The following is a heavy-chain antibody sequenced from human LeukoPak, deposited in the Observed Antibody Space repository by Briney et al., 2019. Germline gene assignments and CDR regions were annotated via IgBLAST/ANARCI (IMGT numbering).Heavy chain of an antibody. D-gene: IGHD1-26*01. CDR1: GFTFSSYA. J-gene: IGHJ4*02. CDR3: ARGSIVGATNYYFDY. CDR2: ISYDGSNK. Sequence: PGGSLRLSCAASGFTFSSYAMHWVRQAPGKGLEWVAVISYDGSNKYYADSVKGRFTISRDNTKNTLYLQMNSLRAEDTAVYYCARGSIVGATNYYFDYWGQGTLVTVSS. V-gene: IGHV3-30-3*01.